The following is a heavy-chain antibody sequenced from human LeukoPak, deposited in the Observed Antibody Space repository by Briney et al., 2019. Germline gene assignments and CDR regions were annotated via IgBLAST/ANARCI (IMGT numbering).Heavy chain of an antibody. J-gene: IGHJ4*02. D-gene: IGHD6-13*01. V-gene: IGHV4-30-4*01. Sequence: SQTLSLTCSVSGGSIISGGHYWNWIRQPPGKGLEWIGYIYSSGNTYYNPSLKSRVSMSVDTSKNQFSLKLSSVTATDTAVYYCARRVHSSSWSSYFDYWGQETLVTVSS. CDR3: ARRVHSSSWSSYFDY. CDR1: GGSIISGGHY. CDR2: IYSSGNT.